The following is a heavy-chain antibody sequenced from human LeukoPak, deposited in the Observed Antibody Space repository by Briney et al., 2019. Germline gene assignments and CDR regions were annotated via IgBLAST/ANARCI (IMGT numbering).Heavy chain of an antibody. CDR3: ANLQNDYANYYYMDV. Sequence: KSSETLSLTCTVSGGSISSSSYYWGWIRQPPGKGLEWIGSIYYSGSTYYNPSLKSRVTISVDTSKNQFSLKLSSVTAADTAVYYCANLQNDYANYYYMDVWGKGTTVTVSS. D-gene: IGHD4-17*01. CDR1: GGSISSSSYY. V-gene: IGHV4-39*07. J-gene: IGHJ6*03. CDR2: IYYSGST.